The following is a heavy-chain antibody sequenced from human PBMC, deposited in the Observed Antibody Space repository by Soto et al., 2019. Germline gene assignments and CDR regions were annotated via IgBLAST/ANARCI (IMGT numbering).Heavy chain of an antibody. CDR2: ISFDGSNK. Sequence: QVQLVESGGGVVQPGRSLRLSCAASGFTFSSYGMHWVRQAPGKGLEWVALISFDGSNKYYADSVKGRFTISRDNSKNTLYLQMNSLRPEDTAMFYCAKDGQAYGDPYYDYGMDVWGQGTTVTVSS. D-gene: IGHD4-17*01. J-gene: IGHJ6*02. V-gene: IGHV3-30*18. CDR3: AKDGQAYGDPYYDYGMDV. CDR1: GFTFSSYG.